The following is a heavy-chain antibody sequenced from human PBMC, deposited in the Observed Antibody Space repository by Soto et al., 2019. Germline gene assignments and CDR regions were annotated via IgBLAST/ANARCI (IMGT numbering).Heavy chain of an antibody. D-gene: IGHD3-10*01. V-gene: IGHV3-11*01. CDR2: IRGSGDSI. CDR1: GFTFSDHY. Sequence: QVQLVESGGGLATPGGSLRLSCAASGFTFSDHYMSWFRQAPGKGLEWISHIRGSGDSIYYADSVKGRFTISRDNAENSLFLQMNSLRAEDTAVYYCARHSWGSGSFWFDPWGQGTLVTVSS. CDR3: ARHSWGSGSFWFDP. J-gene: IGHJ5*02.